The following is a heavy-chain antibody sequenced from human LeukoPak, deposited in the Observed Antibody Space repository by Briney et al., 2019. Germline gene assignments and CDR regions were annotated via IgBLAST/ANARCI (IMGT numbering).Heavy chain of an antibody. J-gene: IGHJ5*02. CDR3: ARGPKWSGYVDP. CDR2: IIPIFGTT. CDR1: GGTLSNYA. D-gene: IGHD3-3*01. V-gene: IGHV1-69*06. Sequence: GASVKVSCKASGGTLSNYAISWVRQAPGQGLEWMGGIIPIFGTTNYAQKFQGRVTITADKSTTTAYMELSSLRSDDTAVYYCARGPKWSGYVDPWGQGTLVTVSS.